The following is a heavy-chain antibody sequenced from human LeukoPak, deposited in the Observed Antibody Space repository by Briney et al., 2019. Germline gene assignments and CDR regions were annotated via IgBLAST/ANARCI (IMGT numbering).Heavy chain of an antibody. CDR1: GFTFSSYW. Sequence: GGSLRLSCAASGFTFSSYWMSWVRQAPGKGLEWVANIKQDGSEKYYVDSVEGRFTISRDNAKNSLYLQMNSLRAEDTAVYYCARDKGVTMVRGVRSDYYYYGMDVWGQGTTVTVSS. CDR2: IKQDGSEK. J-gene: IGHJ6*02. D-gene: IGHD3-10*01. CDR3: ARDKGVTMVRGVRSDYYYYGMDV. V-gene: IGHV3-7*01.